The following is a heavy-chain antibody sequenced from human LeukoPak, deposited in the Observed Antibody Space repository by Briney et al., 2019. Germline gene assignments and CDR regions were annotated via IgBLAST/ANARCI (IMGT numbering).Heavy chain of an antibody. CDR2: TRNKANSYTT. D-gene: IGHD1-7*01. CDR3: AREGGNWNFDYYYYYMDV. V-gene: IGHV3-72*01. CDR1: GFTFSDHY. Sequence: GGSLRLSCAASGFTFSDHYMDWVSQAPGKGLEWVGRTRNKANSYTTEYAASVKGRFTISRDDSKNSLYLQMNSLKTEDTAVYYCAREGGNWNFDYYYYYMDVWGKGTTVTVSS. J-gene: IGHJ6*03.